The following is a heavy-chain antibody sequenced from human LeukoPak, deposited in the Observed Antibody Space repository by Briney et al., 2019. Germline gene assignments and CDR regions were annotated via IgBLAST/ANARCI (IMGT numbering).Heavy chain of an antibody. CDR1: GFTFSTYG. CDR3: AKDQGYFTSAGY. V-gene: IGHV3-30*02. Sequence: GGSLRLSCAASGFTFSTYGMHSVRQAPGKGLEWVAFIQYDGSNKYYTVSVRGRFTISRDNSKNTLYLQMNSLRAEDTAVYYCAKDQGYFTSAGYWGQGTLVTVSS. CDR2: IQYDGSNK. J-gene: IGHJ4*02. D-gene: IGHD2-8*01.